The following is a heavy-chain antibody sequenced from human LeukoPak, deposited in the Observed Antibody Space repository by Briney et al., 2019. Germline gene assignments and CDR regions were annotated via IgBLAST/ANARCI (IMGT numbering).Heavy chain of an antibody. CDR2: MNPNSGNT. Sequence: GASVKVFCKASGYTFTSYDINWVRQATGQGLEWMGWMNPNSGNTGYAQKFQGRVTITRNTSISTAYMELSSLRSEDTAVYYCATSRPGNYFPNYWGQGTLVTVSS. D-gene: IGHD2/OR15-2a*01. J-gene: IGHJ4*02. CDR1: GYTFTSYD. V-gene: IGHV1-8*03. CDR3: ATSRPGNYFPNY.